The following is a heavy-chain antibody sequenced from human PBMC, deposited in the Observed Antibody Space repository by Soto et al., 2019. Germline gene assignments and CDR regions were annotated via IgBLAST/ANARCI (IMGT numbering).Heavy chain of an antibody. V-gene: IGHV1-2*04. CDR3: ARGGLRYFHYGMDV. CDR2: INPNSGGT. D-gene: IGHD3-9*01. CDR1: GYTFTGYY. Sequence: ASVKVSCKASGYTFTGYYMHWVRQAPGQGLEWMGWINPNSGGTNYAQKFQGWVTMTRDTSISTAYMELSRLRSDDTAVYYCARGGLRYFHYGMDVWGQGTTVTVSS. J-gene: IGHJ6*02.